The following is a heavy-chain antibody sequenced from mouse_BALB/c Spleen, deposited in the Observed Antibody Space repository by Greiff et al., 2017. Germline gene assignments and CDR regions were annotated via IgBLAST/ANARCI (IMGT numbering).Heavy chain of an antibody. J-gene: IGHJ3*01. D-gene: IGHD2-1*01. CDR1: GFSLTSYG. Sequence: VQLKESGPGLVQPSQSLSITCTVSGFSLTSYGVHWVRQSPGKGLEWLGVIWSGGSTDYNAAFISRLSISKDNSKSQVFFKMNSLQANDTAIYYCARNGLQGNYGFAYWGQGTLVTVSA. V-gene: IGHV2-2*02. CDR3: ARNGLQGNYGFAY. CDR2: IWSGGST.